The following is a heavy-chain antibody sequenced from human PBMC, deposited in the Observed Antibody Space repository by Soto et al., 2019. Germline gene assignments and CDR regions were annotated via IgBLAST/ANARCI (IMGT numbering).Heavy chain of an antibody. J-gene: IGHJ5*02. V-gene: IGHV4-31*03. CDR1: GGSISSRGYY. D-gene: IGHD6-13*01. CDR3: ARVAAAGKSMVHFNWFEP. Sequence: PSQPLSLTCTVSGGSISSRGYYWIWIRQHPGKGLEWIGYIYYSGSTYYNPSLKSRVTISVDTSKNQFSLKLSSVTAADTAVYYCARVAAAGKSMVHFNWFEPWGQGTLVTVSS. CDR2: IYYSGST.